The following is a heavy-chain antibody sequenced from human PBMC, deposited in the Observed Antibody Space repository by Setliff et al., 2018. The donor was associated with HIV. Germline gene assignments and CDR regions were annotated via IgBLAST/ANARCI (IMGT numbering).Heavy chain of an antibody. CDR3: ARDLPELTGRSFDP. J-gene: IGHJ5*02. CDR2: IYTSGST. V-gene: IGHV4-4*07. D-gene: IGHD7-27*01. CDR1: GGSISGYF. Sequence: SETLSLTCNVSGGSISGYFWTWIRQPAGKGLEWIGRIYTSGSTNYNPSLKSRLSMSIDTSKNHFSLRLTSVTAADTSVYYCARDLPELTGRSFDPWGQGIQVTVSS.